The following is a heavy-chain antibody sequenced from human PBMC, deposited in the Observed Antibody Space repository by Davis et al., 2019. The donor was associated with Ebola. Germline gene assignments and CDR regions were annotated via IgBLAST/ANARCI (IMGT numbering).Heavy chain of an antibody. CDR2: IFESGNT. Sequence: MPSETLSLTCTVSSGSISSGGYSWYWIRQAPGKGLEWIGHIFESGNTYYDPSLTSRVTISVDRSKNQFSLKLTSVTAADTAVYYCARVLATAATFDYWGQGVPVTVSS. CDR1: SGSISSGGYS. CDR3: ARVLATAATFDY. J-gene: IGHJ4*02. V-gene: IGHV4-30-2*02. D-gene: IGHD6-25*01.